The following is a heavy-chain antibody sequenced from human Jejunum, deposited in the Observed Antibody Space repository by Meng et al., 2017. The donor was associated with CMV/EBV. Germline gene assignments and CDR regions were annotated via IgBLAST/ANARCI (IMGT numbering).Heavy chain of an antibody. J-gene: IGHJ4*02. CDR1: GGSLSSSSYY. D-gene: IGHD1-26*01. CDR2: IYYSGNT. V-gene: IGHV4-39*07. Sequence: PGGSLSSSSYYWGWIRQPPDKGLEWISNIYYSGNTYSNPSLKSRVTTSVDMSKNPFFLELSSVTAADTAVYYCARTRLMRSYCDYWGQGTLVTVSS. CDR3: ARTRLMRSYCDY.